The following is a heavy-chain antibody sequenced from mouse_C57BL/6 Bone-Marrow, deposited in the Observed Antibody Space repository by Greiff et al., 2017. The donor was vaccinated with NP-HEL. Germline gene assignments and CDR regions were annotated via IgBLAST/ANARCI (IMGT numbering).Heavy chain of an antibody. Sequence: VQLHQPGAELVMPGASVKLSCKASGYTFTSYWMHWVKQRPGQGLEWIGEIDPSDSYTNYNQKFKGKSTLTVDKSSSTAYMQLSSLTSEDSAVYYCARWGDFDYWGQGTTLTVSS. CDR3: ARWGDFDY. V-gene: IGHV1-69*01. CDR1: GYTFTSYW. CDR2: IDPSDSYT. J-gene: IGHJ2*01.